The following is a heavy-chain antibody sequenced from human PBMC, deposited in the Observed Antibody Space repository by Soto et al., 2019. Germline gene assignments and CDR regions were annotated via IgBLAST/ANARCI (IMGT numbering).Heavy chain of an antibody. CDR2: ITSSGYYM. CDR1: GFTFSSYN. Sequence: EVQLVESGGGLGKPGGSLRLSCAAFGFTFSSYNMNWVRQAPGKGLEWVSLITSSGYYMYYADSLKGPFTISRDNAKNSLYLQMNSLRAEDSAVYYCARVERDYYATDVWGQGTTVTVSS. D-gene: IGHD1-1*01. CDR3: ARVERDYYATDV. V-gene: IGHV3-21*01. J-gene: IGHJ6*02.